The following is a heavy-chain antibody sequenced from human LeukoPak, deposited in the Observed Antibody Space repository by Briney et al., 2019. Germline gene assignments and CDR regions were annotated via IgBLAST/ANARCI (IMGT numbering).Heavy chain of an antibody. Sequence: SETLSLTCAVSGGSFSGYYWYWIRQPPGKGLEWIGEINHGESTNYNPSLKSRATLSVDTSKNQFSLKLTSVTAADTAVYYCARGRTYYYDTSGLYPSNFPGMDVWGQGTTVIVSS. J-gene: IGHJ6*02. CDR3: ARGRTYYYDTSGLYPSNFPGMDV. CDR1: GGSFSGYY. D-gene: IGHD3-22*01. CDR2: INHGEST. V-gene: IGHV4-34*01.